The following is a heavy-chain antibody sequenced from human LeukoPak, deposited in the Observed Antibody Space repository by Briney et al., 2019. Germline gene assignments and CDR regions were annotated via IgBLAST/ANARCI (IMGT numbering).Heavy chain of an antibody. CDR1: GGSISSYY. J-gene: IGHJ6*02. D-gene: IGHD6-19*01. CDR3: ARDKDSSGWYEDYGMDV. V-gene: IGHV4-59*01. Sequence: SETLSLTCTVSGGSISSYYWGWIRQPPGKGLEWIGYIYYSGSTNYNPSLKSRVTISVDTSKNQFSLKLSSVTAADTAVYYCARDKDSSGWYEDYGMDVWGQGTTVTVSS. CDR2: IYYSGST.